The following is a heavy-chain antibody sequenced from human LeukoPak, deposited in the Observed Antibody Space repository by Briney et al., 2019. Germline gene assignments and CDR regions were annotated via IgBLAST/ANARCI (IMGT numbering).Heavy chain of an antibody. CDR2: INPNSGGT. D-gene: IGHD3-10*01. CDR3: ARDAELLWFGELLYHNNWIDP. J-gene: IGHJ5*02. Sequence: ASVKVSCKASGYTFTGYYMHWVRQAPGQGLEWMGWINPNSGGTNYAQKFQGRVTMTRDTSISTAYMELSGLRSDDTAVYYCARDAELLWFGELLYHNNWIDPWGQGTLVTVSS. CDR1: GYTFTGYY. V-gene: IGHV1-2*02.